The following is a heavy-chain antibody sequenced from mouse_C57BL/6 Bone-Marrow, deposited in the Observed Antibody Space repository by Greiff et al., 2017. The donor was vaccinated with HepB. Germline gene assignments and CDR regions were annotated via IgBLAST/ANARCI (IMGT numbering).Heavy chain of an antibody. CDR3: AREVRRVYFDY. CDR2: INPYNGGT. V-gene: IGHV1-19*01. CDR1: GYTFTDYY. Sequence: VQLQQSGPVLVKPGASVKMSCKASGYTFTDYYMNWVKQSHGKSLEWIGVINPYNGGTSYNQKFKGKATLTVDKSSSTAYMELNSLTSEDSAVYYCAREVRRVYFDYWGQGTTLTVSS. J-gene: IGHJ2*01. D-gene: IGHD2-14*01.